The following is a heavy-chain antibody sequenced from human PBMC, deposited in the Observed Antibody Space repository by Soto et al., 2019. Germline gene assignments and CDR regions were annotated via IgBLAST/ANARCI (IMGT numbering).Heavy chain of an antibody. CDR3: ARGGYDILTGPIDY. Sequence: SETLSLTCTVAGGSISRYYWSWIRQPPGKGLEWIAHIYYSGSTNYNPSLKSRVTISVDTSKNQFSLKLSSVTAADMAVYYCARGGYDILTGPIDYWGQGTLVTVSS. CDR1: GGSISRYY. V-gene: IGHV4-59*01. J-gene: IGHJ4*02. D-gene: IGHD3-9*01. CDR2: IYYSGST.